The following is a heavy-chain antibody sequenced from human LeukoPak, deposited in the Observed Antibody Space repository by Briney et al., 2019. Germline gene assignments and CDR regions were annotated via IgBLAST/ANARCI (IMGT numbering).Heavy chain of an antibody. Sequence: SETLSLTCTVSGGSISSYYWSWIRQPPGKGLEWIGYICTSGSTNYNPSLKSRVTISVDTSKNQFSLKLSSVTAADTAVYYCARGSMGWGDYYYYYMDVWGKGTTVTVSS. J-gene: IGHJ6*03. CDR2: ICTSGST. CDR3: ARGSMGWGDYYYYYMDV. CDR1: GGSISSYY. D-gene: IGHD7-27*01. V-gene: IGHV4-4*09.